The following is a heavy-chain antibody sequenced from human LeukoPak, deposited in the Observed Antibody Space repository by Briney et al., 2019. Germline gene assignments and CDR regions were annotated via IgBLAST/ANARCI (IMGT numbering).Heavy chain of an antibody. Sequence: SETLSLTCTVSGGSISSYYWSWIRQPPGKGLEWIGYIYYSGSTNYNPSLKSRVTISVDTSKNQFSLKLSSVTAADTAVYYCARVIAVTGMAHWFDPWGQGTLVTVSS. CDR1: GGSISSYY. V-gene: IGHV4-59*12. J-gene: IGHJ5*02. CDR3: ARVIAVTGMAHWFDP. D-gene: IGHD6-19*01. CDR2: IYYSGST.